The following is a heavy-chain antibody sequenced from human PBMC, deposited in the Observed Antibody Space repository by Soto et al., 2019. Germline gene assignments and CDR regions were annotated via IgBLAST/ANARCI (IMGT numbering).Heavy chain of an antibody. CDR3: AGSGGGWYPAL. CDR1: GFTFSSYG. V-gene: IGHV3-30*03. CDR2: ISYDGSNK. Sequence: GGSLRLSCAASGFTFSSYGMHWVRQAPGKGLEWVAVISYDGSNKYYADSVKGRFTISRDNSKNTLYLQMNSLRAEDTAVYYCAGSGGGWYPALWGQGTLVTVSS. D-gene: IGHD3-16*01. J-gene: IGHJ4*02.